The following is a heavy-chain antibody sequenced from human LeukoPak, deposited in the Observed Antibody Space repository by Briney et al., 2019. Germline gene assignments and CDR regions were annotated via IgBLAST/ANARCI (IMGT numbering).Heavy chain of an antibody. V-gene: IGHV4-59*08. CDR2: IHHSGDT. D-gene: IGHD5/OR15-5a*01. CDR3: ATNVLFDSNLDSYWFEP. CDR1: GASINSYW. J-gene: IGHJ5*02. Sequence: SETLSLTCSVSGASINSYWWSWIRQPPGRGLEWIAYIHHSGDTNYNPSLKSRFTISLDTSKTLACLMLTSMTAADTAGYFCATNVLFDSNLDSYWFEPWGQGTLVTVSS.